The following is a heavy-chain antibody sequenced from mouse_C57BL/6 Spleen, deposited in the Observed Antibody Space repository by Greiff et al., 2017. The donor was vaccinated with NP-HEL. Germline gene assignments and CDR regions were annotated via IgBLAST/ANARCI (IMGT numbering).Heavy chain of an antibody. V-gene: IGHV1-80*01. CDR1: GYAFSSYW. CDR3: ARLDGYYPDY. J-gene: IGHJ2*01. Sequence: VNVVESGAELVKPGASVKISCKASGYAFSSYWMNWVKQRPGKGLEWIGQIYPGDGDTNYNGKFKGKATLTADKSSSTAYMQLSSLTSEDSAVYFCARLDGYYPDYWGQGTTLTVSS. CDR2: IYPGDGDT. D-gene: IGHD2-3*01.